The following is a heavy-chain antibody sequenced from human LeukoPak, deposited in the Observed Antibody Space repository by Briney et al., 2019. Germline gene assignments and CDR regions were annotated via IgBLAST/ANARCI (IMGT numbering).Heavy chain of an antibody. V-gene: IGHV4-39*01. CDR1: GGSISSSSSY. Sequence: SSETLSLTCSVSGGSISSSSSYWGWIRQPPGKGLEWVGSIYYSGSSFDNPALKSRVTISVDTSKNQCSLKLSSVTAADTAVYYCARHRSGWLQSSFDYWGQGTLVTVSS. J-gene: IGHJ4*02. CDR3: ARHRSGWLQSSFDY. CDR2: IYYSGSS. D-gene: IGHD5-24*01.